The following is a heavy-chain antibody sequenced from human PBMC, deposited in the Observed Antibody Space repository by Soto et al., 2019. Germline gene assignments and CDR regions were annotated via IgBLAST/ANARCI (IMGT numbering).Heavy chain of an antibody. CDR1: GFTFSSYG. CDR3: AKDKYGDYAVDY. CDR2: ISYDGSNK. D-gene: IGHD4-17*01. Sequence: QGQLVESGGGVVQPGRSLRLSCAASGFTFSSYGMHWVRQAPGKGLEWVAVISYDGSNKYYADSVKGRFTISRDNSKNTLYLQMNSLRAEDTAVYYCAKDKYGDYAVDYWGQGTLVTVSS. J-gene: IGHJ4*02. V-gene: IGHV3-30*18.